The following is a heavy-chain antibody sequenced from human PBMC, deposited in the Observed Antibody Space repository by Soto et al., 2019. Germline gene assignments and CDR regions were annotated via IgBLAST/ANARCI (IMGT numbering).Heavy chain of an antibody. Sequence: PGGSLRLSCAASGFTFSDYYMSWIRQAPGKGLEWVSYISSSGSTIYYADSVKGRFTISRDNAKNSLYLQMNSLRAEDTAVYYCASTLSYGSGRNFDYWGQGTTVTVSS. J-gene: IGHJ4*03. CDR3: ASTLSYGSGRNFDY. CDR1: GFTFSDYY. CDR2: ISSSGSTI. V-gene: IGHV3-11*01. D-gene: IGHD3-10*01.